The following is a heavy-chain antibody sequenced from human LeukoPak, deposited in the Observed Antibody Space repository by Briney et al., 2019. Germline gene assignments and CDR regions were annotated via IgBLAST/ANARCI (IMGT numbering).Heavy chain of an antibody. Sequence: PSETLSLTCTVSGGSFNQYYWSWIRQPPGKGLEWIGYIDYSGSTNYNPSLKSRVTISVDTSKNQFSLKLSSVTAADTAVYYCARVAIYGSGPHAEYFQHWGQGTLVTVSS. CDR1: GGSFNQYY. CDR3: ARVAIYGSGPHAEYFQH. V-gene: IGHV4-59*08. CDR2: IDYSGST. D-gene: IGHD3-10*01. J-gene: IGHJ1*01.